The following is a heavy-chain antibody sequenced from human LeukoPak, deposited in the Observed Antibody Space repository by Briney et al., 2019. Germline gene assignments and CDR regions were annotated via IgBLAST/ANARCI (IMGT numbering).Heavy chain of an antibody. J-gene: IGHJ4*02. Sequence: QTGRSLRLSCAASGFTFSSYAMHWVRQAPGKGLEWVAVISYDGSNKYYADSVKGRFTISRDNSKNTLYLQMNSLRAEDTAVYYCAIYSWETYEILTGCIDYWGQGTLVTVSS. CDR2: ISYDGSNK. V-gene: IGHV3-30*04. D-gene: IGHD3-9*01. CDR1: GFTFSSYA. CDR3: AIYSWETYEILTGCIDY.